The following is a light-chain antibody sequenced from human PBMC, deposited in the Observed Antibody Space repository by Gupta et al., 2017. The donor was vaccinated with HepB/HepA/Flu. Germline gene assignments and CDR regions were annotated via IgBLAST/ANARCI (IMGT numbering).Light chain of an antibody. V-gene: IGKV3-15*01. CDR1: QSVSSN. J-gene: IGKJ1*01. CDR3: QQYNNWART. Sequence: EIVMTQSPATLSVSPGERATLSCRASQSVSSNLAWYQQKPGQAPRLLIYGASTRATGIPARSSGSGSGTEFTLTISSRQSEDFAVYYCQQYNNWARTFGQGTKVEIK. CDR2: GAS.